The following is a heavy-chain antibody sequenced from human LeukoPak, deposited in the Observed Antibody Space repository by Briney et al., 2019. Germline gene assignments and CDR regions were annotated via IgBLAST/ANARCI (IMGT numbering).Heavy chain of an antibody. Sequence: ASVNVSCKASGYTFTSYGISWVRQAPGQGLEWMGWISAYNGNTNYAQKLQGRVTMTTDTSTSTAYMGLRSLRSDDTAVYYCARDLPPLAAAGTYYYGMDVWGQGTTVTVSS. CDR1: GYTFTSYG. CDR3: ARDLPPLAAAGTYYYGMDV. J-gene: IGHJ6*02. D-gene: IGHD6-13*01. V-gene: IGHV1-18*01. CDR2: ISAYNGNT.